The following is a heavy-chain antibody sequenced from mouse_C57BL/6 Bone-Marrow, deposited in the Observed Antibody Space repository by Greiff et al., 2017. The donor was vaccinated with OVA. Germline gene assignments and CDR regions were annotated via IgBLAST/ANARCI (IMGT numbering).Heavy chain of an antibody. J-gene: IGHJ2*01. CDR3: AIPHRGY. Sequence: QVQLKESGPGLVQPSQSLSITCTVSGFSLTSYGVHWVRQPPGKGLEWLGVIWSGGSTDYNAAFISRLSISKDNSKSQVFFKMNSLQADDTAIYCCAIPHRGYWGQGTTLTVSS. D-gene: IGHD3-1*01. V-gene: IGHV2-4*01. CDR1: GFSLTSYG. CDR2: IWSGGST.